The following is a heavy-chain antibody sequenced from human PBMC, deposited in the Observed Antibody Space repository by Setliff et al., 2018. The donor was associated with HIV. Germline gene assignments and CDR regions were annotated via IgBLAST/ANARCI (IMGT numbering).Heavy chain of an antibody. CDR1: GGSISSSSYY. V-gene: IGHV4-39*01. J-gene: IGHJ4*02. CDR3: ASPASGGSSGQYHY. Sequence: SETLSLTCTVSGGSISSSSYYWGWIRQPPGKGLEWIGSIYYSGSTYYNPSLKSRVTISVDTSKNQFSLKLSSVTAADTAVYHCASPASGGSSGQYHYWGQGTLVTVSS. D-gene: IGHD6-19*01. CDR2: IYYSGST.